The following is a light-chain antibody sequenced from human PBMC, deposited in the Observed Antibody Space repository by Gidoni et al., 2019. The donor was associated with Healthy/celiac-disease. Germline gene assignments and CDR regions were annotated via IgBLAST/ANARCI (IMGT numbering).Light chain of an antibody. CDR1: QSISSY. V-gene: IGKV1-39*01. CDR2: AAS. J-gene: IGKJ3*01. Sequence: DIQMTQSPSSLSASVGDRVTITCRASQSISSYLNWYQQKPGKAPQLLIYAASSLQSGVPSRFSGSRSGTDFTPTISSLLPEDFATYYCQQSYSTLGVTFGPGTKVDIK. CDR3: QQSYSTLGVT.